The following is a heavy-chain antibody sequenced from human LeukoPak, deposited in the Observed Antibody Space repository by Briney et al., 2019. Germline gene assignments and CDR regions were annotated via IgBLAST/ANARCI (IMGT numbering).Heavy chain of an antibody. J-gene: IGHJ4*02. CDR1: GGSIRSGDYY. CDR2: IYYTGST. V-gene: IGHV4-30-4*08. CDR3: ASSYYDILTGYPLPPDY. Sequence: SETLSLTCTVSGGSIRSGDYYWSWIRQPPGKGLEWIGYIYYTGSTYNNPSLQSRLIISVDTSKNQFSLQLSSVTAADTAVYFCASSYYDILTGYPLPPDYWGQGTLVTVSS. D-gene: IGHD3-9*01.